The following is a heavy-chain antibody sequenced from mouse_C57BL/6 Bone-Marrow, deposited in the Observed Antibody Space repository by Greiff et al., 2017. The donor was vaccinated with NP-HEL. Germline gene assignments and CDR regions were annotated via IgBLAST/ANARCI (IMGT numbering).Heavy chain of an antibody. D-gene: IGHD3-2*02. J-gene: IGHJ3*01. V-gene: IGHV5-4*01. Sequence: EVHLVESGGGLVKPGGSLKLSCAASGFTFSSYAMSWVRQTPEKRLEWVATISDGGSYTYYPDNVKGRFTISRDNAKNNLYLQMSHLKSEDTAMYYCARELRLQAWFAYWGQGTLVTVSA. CDR3: ARELRLQAWFAY. CDR1: GFTFSSYA. CDR2: ISDGGSYT.